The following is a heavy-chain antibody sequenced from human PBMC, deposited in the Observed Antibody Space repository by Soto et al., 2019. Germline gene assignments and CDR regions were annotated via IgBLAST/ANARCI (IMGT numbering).Heavy chain of an antibody. CDR1: GYTFITYD. D-gene: IGHD1-1*01. CDR2: MNPYNGNA. J-gene: IGHJ4*02. CDR3: ARRKERSGPHYFDS. Sequence: QVQLVQSGAEVKKPGASVKVSCKASGYTFITYDINWVRQAPGQGLEWMGWMNPYNGNAGYAQKFQGRVTMTRNTSISPAYMELTSLKSNATAVYFCARRKERSGPHYFDSWGQGTLVTVSS. V-gene: IGHV1-8*01.